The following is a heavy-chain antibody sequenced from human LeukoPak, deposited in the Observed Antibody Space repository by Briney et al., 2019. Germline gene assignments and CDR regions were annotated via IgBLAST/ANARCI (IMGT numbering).Heavy chain of an antibody. V-gene: IGHV4-34*01. Sequence: SETLSLTCAVYGVSFSGYYWSWIRQPPGKGLEWIGEINHSGSTNYNPSLKSRVTISVDTSKNQFSLKLSPVTAADTAVYYCARGTNILTGYYYYMDVWGKGTTVTVSS. D-gene: IGHD3-9*01. CDR3: ARGTNILTGYYYYMDV. CDR2: INHSGST. CDR1: GVSFSGYY. J-gene: IGHJ6*03.